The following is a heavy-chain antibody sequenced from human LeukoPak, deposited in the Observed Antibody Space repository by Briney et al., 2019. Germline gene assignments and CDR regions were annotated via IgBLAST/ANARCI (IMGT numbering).Heavy chain of an antibody. Sequence: SETLSLTCTVSGGSISNYYWSWIRQTPGKGLEWIGYIFYSGSTDYNPSVKSRVTISVDTSRNQFSLKLRSVTAADTAVYYCARRGDGYPYYFGYWGQGTLVTVSS. CDR2: IFYSGST. J-gene: IGHJ4*02. CDR1: GGSISNYY. D-gene: IGHD5-24*01. CDR3: ARRGDGYPYYFGY. V-gene: IGHV4-59*08.